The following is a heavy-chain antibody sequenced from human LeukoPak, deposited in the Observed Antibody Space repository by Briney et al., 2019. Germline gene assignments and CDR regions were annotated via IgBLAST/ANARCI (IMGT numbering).Heavy chain of an antibody. CDR1: GYTLTELS. J-gene: IGHJ4*02. Sequence: ASVKVSCKVSGYTLTELSMHWVRQAPGKGLEWMGGFDPEDGETIYAQKFQGRVTMTEDTSTDTAYMELSSLRSEDTAVYYCASTDRGYSGYDALGYWGQGTLVTVSS. CDR2: FDPEDGET. CDR3: ASTDRGYSGYDALGY. D-gene: IGHD5-12*01. V-gene: IGHV1-24*01.